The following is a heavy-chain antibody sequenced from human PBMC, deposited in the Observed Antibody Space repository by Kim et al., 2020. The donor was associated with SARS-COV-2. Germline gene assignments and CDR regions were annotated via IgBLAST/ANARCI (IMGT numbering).Heavy chain of an antibody. D-gene: IGHD1-26*01. Sequence: SETLSLTCTVSGGSISSYFWSWIRQPPGKGLEWIGYIYFTGATEYNPSVKSRVTMSVDTSKNQFSLKLSSVTAADTAVYYCARYSGITHKDLDYWGQGTLVTVSS. J-gene: IGHJ4*02. CDR1: GGSISSYF. CDR3: ARYSGITHKDLDY. V-gene: IGHV4-59*13. CDR2: IYFTGAT.